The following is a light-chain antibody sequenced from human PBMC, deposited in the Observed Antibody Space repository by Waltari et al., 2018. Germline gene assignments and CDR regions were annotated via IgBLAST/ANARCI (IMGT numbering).Light chain of an antibody. V-gene: IGLV1-44*01. CDR2: KNK. CDR3: AAWDDSLNGRSV. Sequence: QSVLTQPPSASGTPGQRVTISCSGSSSNIGRNTVHWYQQLPGTAPKLLICKNKPRPSVVPDRFSGSKSGTSASLVISGLQSDDEADYYCAAWDDSLNGRSVFGTGTEVTVL. CDR1: SSNIGRNT. J-gene: IGLJ1*01.